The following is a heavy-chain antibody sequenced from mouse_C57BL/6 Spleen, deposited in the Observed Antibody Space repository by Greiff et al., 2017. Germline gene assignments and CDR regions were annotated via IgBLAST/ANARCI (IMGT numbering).Heavy chain of an antibody. CDR2: SQPNSGST. V-gene: IGHV1-64*01. CDR3: ANSNYEDYFDY. D-gene: IGHD2-5*01. J-gene: IGHJ2*01. Sequence: QVQLKQPGAELVKPGASVKLSCKASGYTFTSYWMHWVKQRPGQGLEWIGRSQPNSGSTKYNEKFKSKATLTVDKSSSTAYMQRSSLTSEDSAVYYCANSNYEDYFDYWGQGTTLTVSS. CDR1: GYTFTSYW.